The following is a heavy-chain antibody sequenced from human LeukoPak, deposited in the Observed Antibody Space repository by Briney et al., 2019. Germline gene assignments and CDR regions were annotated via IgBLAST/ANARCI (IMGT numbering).Heavy chain of an antibody. D-gene: IGHD3-22*01. V-gene: IGHV4-34*01. Sequence: SETLSLTCAVYGGSFSGYYWSWIRQPPGKGLEWIGEINHSGSTNYNPSLKSRVTISVDTSKNQFSLKLSSVTAADTAVYYCARDYYDGSGYPQDAFDIWGQGTMVTVSS. CDR1: GGSFSGYY. CDR2: INHSGST. J-gene: IGHJ3*02. CDR3: ARDYYDGSGYPQDAFDI.